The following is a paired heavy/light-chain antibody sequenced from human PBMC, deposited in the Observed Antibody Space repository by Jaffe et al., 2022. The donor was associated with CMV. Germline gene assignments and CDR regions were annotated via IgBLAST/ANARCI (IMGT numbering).Heavy chain of an antibody. CDR1: GYTFTGHY. Sequence: QVQLVQSGAEVKKPGASVKVSCKASGYTFTGHYIHWVRLAPGQGLEWLGWINPNSGATTYAQKFQGRVTMTRDTSIRTAYMELSRLRSDDMAVYYCARNRLDYYTAGSYPGFWGQGTRVTVSS. CDR2: INPNSGAT. D-gene: IGHD3-10*01. J-gene: IGHJ4*02. V-gene: IGHV1-2*02. CDR3: ARNRLDYYTAGSYPGF.
Light chain of an antibody. CDR3: SSYTSSSTLI. V-gene: IGLV2-14*03. CDR2: DVS. Sequence: QSALTQPASVSGSPGQSITVSCSGTSSDIGAYDFVSWYQQHPGEVPKVLIFDVSNRPSGVSNRFSGSKSGNTASLTISGLQVEDEAHYYCSSYTSSSTLIFGGGTKLTVL. CDR1: SSDIGAYDF. J-gene: IGLJ2*01.